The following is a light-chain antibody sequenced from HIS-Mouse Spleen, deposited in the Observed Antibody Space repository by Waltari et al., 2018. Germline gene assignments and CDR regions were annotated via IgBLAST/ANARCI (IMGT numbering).Light chain of an antibody. CDR2: QDS. V-gene: IGLV3-1*01. CDR1: KLGHTS. J-gene: IGLJ2*01. CDR3: QAWDSSYSV. Sequence: SYELTQPPSVSVSPGQTPRIPCSGAKLGHTSACWYQQKPGQSPVLVIYQDSKRPSGIPERFSGSNSGNTATLTISGTQAMDEADYYCQAWDSSYSVFGGGTKLTVL.